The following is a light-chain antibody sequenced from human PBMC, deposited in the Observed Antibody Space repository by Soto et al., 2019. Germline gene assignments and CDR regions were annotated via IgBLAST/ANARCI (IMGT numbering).Light chain of an antibody. CDR2: DAS. CDR1: QDISNY. CDR3: HQYYNLPPFT. J-gene: IGKJ3*01. Sequence: DIQMTQSPSSLSASVGDRVTITCQASQDISNYLKWYQQKQGKDPKLLIYDASNLETGVPSRFSGSGSGTDFTFTISSLQPEDIATYYCHQYYNLPPFTFGPGAKVDIK. V-gene: IGKV1-33*01.